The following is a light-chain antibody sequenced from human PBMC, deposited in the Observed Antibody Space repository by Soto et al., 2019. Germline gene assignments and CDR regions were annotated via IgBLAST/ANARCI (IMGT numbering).Light chain of an antibody. J-gene: IGLJ2*01. CDR2: STN. CDR3: AAWDDSLNGEVV. Sequence: QSVLTQPPSASGTPGQRVTISCSGSSSNIGRNSVNWYQQLPGTAPKLLIYSTNQRPSGVPDRFSGSKSDTSASLAISGLQSEDEADYYCAAWDDSLNGEVVFGGGTKVTVI. CDR1: SSNIGRNS. V-gene: IGLV1-44*01.